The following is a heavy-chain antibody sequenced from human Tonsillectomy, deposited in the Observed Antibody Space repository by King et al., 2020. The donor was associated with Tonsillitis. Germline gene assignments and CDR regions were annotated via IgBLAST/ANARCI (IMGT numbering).Heavy chain of an antibody. CDR3: ANEALAVVSTGEFQH. CDR2: ISYDGSNK. J-gene: IGHJ1*01. V-gene: IGHV3-30*18. D-gene: IGHD3-22*01. Sequence: VQLVQSGGGVVQPGRSLRVSCAASGFTFSSYGMHWVRQAPGKGLEWVAVISYDGSNKYYAESVKGRFTISRDNSKNTLYLQMNSLRAEDTAVYYCANEALAVVSTGEFQHWGQGTLFTVSS. CDR1: GFTFSSYG.